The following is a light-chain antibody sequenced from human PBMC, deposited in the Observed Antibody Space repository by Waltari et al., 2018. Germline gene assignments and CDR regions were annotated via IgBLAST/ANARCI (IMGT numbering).Light chain of an antibody. Sequence: SYVVTQPPSVSVAPGETATLTWGADNIGTSSVHWYQPKEGQAPVLVIFYDRDRPSGIPDRFSGSNSGNTATLTISRVEAGDEARYYCHVWHPHVDPGVFGTGTEVTVL. CDR2: YDR. J-gene: IGLJ1*01. V-gene: IGLV3-21*04. CDR1: NIGTSS. CDR3: HVWHPHVDPGV.